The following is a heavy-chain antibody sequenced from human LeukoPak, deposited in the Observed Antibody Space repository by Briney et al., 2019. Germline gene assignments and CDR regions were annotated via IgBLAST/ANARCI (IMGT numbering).Heavy chain of an antibody. CDR2: INHSGST. CDR3: ARGGGYSGYDYYYYGMDV. Sequence: SETLSLTCAVYGGSFSGYYWSWIRQPPGKGLEWIGEINHSGSTNYNPSLKSRVTISVDTSKNQFSLKLCSVTAADTAVYYCARGGGYSGYDYYYYGMDVWGQGTTVTVSS. V-gene: IGHV4-34*01. J-gene: IGHJ6*02. D-gene: IGHD5-12*01. CDR1: GGSFSGYY.